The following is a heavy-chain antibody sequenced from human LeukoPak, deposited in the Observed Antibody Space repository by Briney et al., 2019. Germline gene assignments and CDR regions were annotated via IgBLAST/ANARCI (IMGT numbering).Heavy chain of an antibody. CDR2: ISAYNGNT. J-gene: IGHJ3*02. V-gene: IGHV1-18*01. CDR1: GYTFTSYG. CDR3: ARDRMGIAVAAKKGAFDI. D-gene: IGHD6-19*01. Sequence: ASVKVSCKASGYTFTSYGISWVRQAPGQGLEWMGWISAYNGNTNYAQKLQGRVTMTRDTSISTAYMELSSLRSEDTAVYYCARDRMGIAVAAKKGAFDIWGQGTMVTVSS.